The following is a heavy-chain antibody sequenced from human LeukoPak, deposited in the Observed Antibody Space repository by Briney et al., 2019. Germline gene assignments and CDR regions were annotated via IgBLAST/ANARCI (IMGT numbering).Heavy chain of an antibody. CDR1: GFTFSNYA. Sequence: PGRSLRLSCAASGFTFSNYAMHWVRQAPGKGLEWVSVLYSGGRTYYADSVKGRFTISRDNSKNTLYLQMNSLRVEDTAVYYCARDLFPEAGDYWGQGTLVTVSS. J-gene: IGHJ4*02. D-gene: IGHD1-14*01. V-gene: IGHV3-66*01. CDR2: LYSGGRT. CDR3: ARDLFPEAGDY.